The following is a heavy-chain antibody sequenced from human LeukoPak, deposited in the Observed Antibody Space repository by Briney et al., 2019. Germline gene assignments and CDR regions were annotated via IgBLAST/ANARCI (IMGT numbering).Heavy chain of an antibody. CDR2: IYYSGST. Sequence: PSETLSLTCTVSGGSISSRSYYWGWIRQPPGKGLEWIGSIYYSGSTYYNPSLKSRVTISVDTSKNQFSLKLSSVTAADTAVYYCARSPRLRLGELSSKSYYFDYWGQGTLVTVSS. J-gene: IGHJ4*02. D-gene: IGHD3-16*02. CDR3: ARSPRLRLGELSSKSYYFDY. CDR1: GGSISSRSYY. V-gene: IGHV4-39*01.